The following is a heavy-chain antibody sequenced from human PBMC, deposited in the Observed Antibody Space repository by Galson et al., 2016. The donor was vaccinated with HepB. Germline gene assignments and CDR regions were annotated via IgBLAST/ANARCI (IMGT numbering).Heavy chain of an antibody. CDR1: GDSVSSNSAA. CDR3: ARARSRGWSDAFDY. V-gene: IGHV6-1*01. Sequence: CAISGDSVSSNSAAWNWFRQSTSRGLEWLGRTYHRSKWYNDYRLSLKTRININADTSRNEVSLQLKSVTLEDTAVYYCARARSRGWSDAFDYWGQGTLVTISA. D-gene: IGHD6-19*01. J-gene: IGHJ4*02. CDR2: TYHRSKWYN.